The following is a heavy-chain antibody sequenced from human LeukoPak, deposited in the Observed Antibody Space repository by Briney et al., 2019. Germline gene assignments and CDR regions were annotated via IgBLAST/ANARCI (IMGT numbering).Heavy chain of an antibody. Sequence: GSLRLSCAASGFTFSSYAMSWVRQAPGKGLEWVSAISGSGGSTYYADSVKGRFTISRDNSKNTLYLQMNSLRAEDTAVYYCAKVEKPNDSSGYYFEDYFDYWGQGTLVTVSS. CDR3: AKVEKPNDSSGYYFEDYFDY. D-gene: IGHD3-22*01. J-gene: IGHJ4*02. CDR2: ISGSGGST. V-gene: IGHV3-23*01. CDR1: GFTFSSYA.